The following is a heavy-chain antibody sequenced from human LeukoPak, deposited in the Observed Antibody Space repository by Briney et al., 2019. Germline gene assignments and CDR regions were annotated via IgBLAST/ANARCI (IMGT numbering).Heavy chain of an antibody. V-gene: IGHV4-39*01. CDR2: IYYSGST. D-gene: IGHD6-13*01. CDR3: ARLSRYSSSWPS. J-gene: IGHJ4*02. Sequence: SETLSLTCTVSGGSISSSSYSWGWIRQPPGKGLGWIGSIYYSGSTYYNPSLKSRVTISVDTSKNQFSLKLSSVTAADTAVYYCARLSRYSSSWPSWGQGTLVTVSS. CDR1: GGSISSSSYS.